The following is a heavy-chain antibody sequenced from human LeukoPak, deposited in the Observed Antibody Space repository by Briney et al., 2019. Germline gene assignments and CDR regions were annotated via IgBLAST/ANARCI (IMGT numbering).Heavy chain of an antibody. CDR2: ISSSSSYI. J-gene: IGHJ6*03. V-gene: IGHV3-21*01. D-gene: IGHD1-14*01. CDR3: ARYNGDYYYYYYMDV. CDR1: GFTFSSYS. Sequence: GGSLRLSCAASGFTFSSYSMNWVRQAPGKGLEWVSSISSSSSYIYYADSVKGRFTISRDNAKNSLYLQMNSLRAEDTAVYYCARYNGDYYYYYYMDVWGKGTTVTVSS.